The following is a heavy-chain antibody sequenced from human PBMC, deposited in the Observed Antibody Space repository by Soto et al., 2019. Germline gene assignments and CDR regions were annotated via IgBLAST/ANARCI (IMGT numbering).Heavy chain of an antibody. V-gene: IGHV4-4*02. Sequence: SETLSLTCAVSGGSISSSNWWSWVRQPPGKGLEWIGEISHSVRTNCNPSLKSPVIISLDKSNNHFSLRRNSVTAADTAVYYCARGNSNYDFWSGYYVPYNWFDPWGQGTLVTVSS. J-gene: IGHJ5*02. CDR3: ARGNSNYDFWSGYYVPYNWFDP. CDR1: GGSISSSNW. CDR2: ISHSVRT. D-gene: IGHD3-3*01.